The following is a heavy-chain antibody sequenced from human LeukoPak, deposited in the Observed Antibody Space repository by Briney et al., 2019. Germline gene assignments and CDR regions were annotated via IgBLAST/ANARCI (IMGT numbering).Heavy chain of an antibody. V-gene: IGHV3-23*01. CDR2: ITDSGVST. CDR1: GFTFSSYV. Sequence: GGSLRLSCAASGFTFSSYVMTWVRQAPGKGLEWVSTITDSGVSTYNADSVKGRFTISRENAKNSLYLQMNSLRAGDTAVYYCARGTDGMDVWGQGTTVTVSS. J-gene: IGHJ6*02. CDR3: ARGTDGMDV.